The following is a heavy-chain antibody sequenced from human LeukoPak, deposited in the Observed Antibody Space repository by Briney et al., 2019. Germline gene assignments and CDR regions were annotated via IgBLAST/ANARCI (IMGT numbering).Heavy chain of an antibody. CDR2: LSGRGDDP. Sequence: PGGSLRLSCAASGFTFSSYAMTWVRLAPGKGLEWVSTLSGRGDDPYYADSVKGRFTISRDNSKNTPHLQINSLRADDPAVYYCATLIPPSSSRYFAYWGQGTLVTVSS. CDR3: ATLIPPSSSRYFAY. J-gene: IGHJ4*02. V-gene: IGHV3-23*01. CDR1: GFTFSSYA. D-gene: IGHD6-6*01.